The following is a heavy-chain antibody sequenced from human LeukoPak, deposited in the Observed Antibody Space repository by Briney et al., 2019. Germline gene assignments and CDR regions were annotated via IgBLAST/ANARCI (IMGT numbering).Heavy chain of an antibody. Sequence: PGGSLSLSRASTPFTHSGYDMNWVRQARGRGLEWVSYISSSGTTIYYADSVRGRFTISRDNAKNSLYLQMNSLRAEDTAVYYCASGGSFFVYWGQGTLVTVSS. CDR2: ISSSGTTI. V-gene: IGHV3-48*03. J-gene: IGHJ4*02. CDR1: PFTHSGYD. CDR3: ASGGSFFVY. D-gene: IGHD1-26*01.